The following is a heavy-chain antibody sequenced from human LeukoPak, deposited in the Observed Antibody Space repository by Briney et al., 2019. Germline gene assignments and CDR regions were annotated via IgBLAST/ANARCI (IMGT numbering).Heavy chain of an antibody. V-gene: IGHV3-74*01. CDR2: IDSDGSTT. D-gene: IGHD1-26*01. Sequence: GRSLRLSCVASGFTFNNHWMHCVRHAPGEGLVWVSRIDSDGSTTIYADSVKGRFTISRDNAKNTLYLQMSSLRAEGTAVYYCARGGEYSGSPFDPWGQGTLVTVSS. CDR3: ARGGEYSGSPFDP. J-gene: IGHJ5*02. CDR1: GFTFNNHW.